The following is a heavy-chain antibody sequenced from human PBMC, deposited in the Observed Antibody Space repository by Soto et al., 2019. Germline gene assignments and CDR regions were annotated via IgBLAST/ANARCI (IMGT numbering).Heavy chain of an antibody. Sequence: QPGGSLRLSCAASGFTFSSYAMSWVRQAPGKGLEWVSVISGSGGSTYYADSVKGRFTISRDNSKNTLYLQMNSLRAEDTAVYYCAKEHLNSNYYYYYGMDVWGQGTTVTVSS. CDR1: GFTFSSYA. J-gene: IGHJ6*02. CDR3: AKEHLNSNYYYYYGMDV. CDR2: ISGSGGST. V-gene: IGHV3-23*01. D-gene: IGHD4-4*01.